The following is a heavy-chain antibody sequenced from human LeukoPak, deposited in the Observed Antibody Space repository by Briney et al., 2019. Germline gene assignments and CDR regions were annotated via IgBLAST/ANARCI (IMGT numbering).Heavy chain of an antibody. Sequence: SVQVSCKTSGGTFSRFAISWVRQAPRQGLEWMGGIIPIFGPANYAQKFQGRVTMTRNTSISTAYMELSSLRSEDTAVYYCARDARRGVELKAFDIWGQGTMVTVSS. CDR1: GGTFSRFA. CDR3: ARDARRGVELKAFDI. CDR2: IIPIFGPA. D-gene: IGHD1-7*01. J-gene: IGHJ3*02. V-gene: IGHV1-69*05.